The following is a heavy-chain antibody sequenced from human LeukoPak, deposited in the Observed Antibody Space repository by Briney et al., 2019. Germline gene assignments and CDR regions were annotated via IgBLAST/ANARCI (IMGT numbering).Heavy chain of an antibody. D-gene: IGHD1-1*01. J-gene: IGHJ4*02. CDR1: GGSISSGSYY. CDR3: ARGTSTETTSY. V-gene: IGHV4-39*07. CDR2: IIHSGRV. Sequence: TLSLTCTVSGGSISSGSYYGSWIRQPPGKGLEWIGEIIHSGRVNYNPSLKSRVTISVDTSKNQFSLKLNSVTAADTAMYYCARGTSTETTSYWGQGTLVTVSS.